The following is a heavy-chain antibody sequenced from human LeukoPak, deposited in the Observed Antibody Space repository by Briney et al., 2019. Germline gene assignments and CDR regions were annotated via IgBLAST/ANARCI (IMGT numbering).Heavy chain of an antibody. J-gene: IGHJ4*02. CDR3: ARSRLWLPFDY. Sequence: PSETLSLTCTVSGGSISSYYWSWIRQPPGKGLEWIGYIYYSGSTNYNPSLKSRVTVSVDTSKNQFSLKLSSVTAAVTAVYYCARSRLWLPFDYWGQGTLVTVSS. V-gene: IGHV4-59*08. CDR2: IYYSGST. D-gene: IGHD5-18*01. CDR1: GGSISSYY.